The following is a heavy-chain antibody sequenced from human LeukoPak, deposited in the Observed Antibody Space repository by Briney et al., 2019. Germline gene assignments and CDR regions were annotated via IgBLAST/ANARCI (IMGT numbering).Heavy chain of an antibody. V-gene: IGHV3-53*01. D-gene: IGHD6-25*01. CDR2: IYPGGTT. CDR3: ARESSGYYFDY. J-gene: IGHJ4*02. Sequence: GGSLRLSCVASGFTVSSNYMSWVCQAPGKGPECVSVIYPGGTTYYADSVKGRFTISRDDSKNTLYLQMHSLRAEDTAVYYCARESSGYYFDYWGQGTLVTVSS. CDR1: GFTVSSNY.